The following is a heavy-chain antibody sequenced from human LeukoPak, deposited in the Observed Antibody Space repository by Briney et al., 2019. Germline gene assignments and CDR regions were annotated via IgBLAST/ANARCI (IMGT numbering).Heavy chain of an antibody. V-gene: IGHV1-18*04. CDR1: GYTFTGYG. CDR3: SRDKNIGGKDWLEH. D-gene: IGHD3-16*01. Sequence: ASVKVSCEASGYTFTGYGISWVRQAPGQGLEWMGWISAYNGNTNYAQKLQGRVTMTTDTSTSTAYMELRRPRSDDTAPEYVSRDKNIGGKDWLEHWGAGTLVTVSP. CDR2: ISAYNGNT. J-gene: IGHJ5*02.